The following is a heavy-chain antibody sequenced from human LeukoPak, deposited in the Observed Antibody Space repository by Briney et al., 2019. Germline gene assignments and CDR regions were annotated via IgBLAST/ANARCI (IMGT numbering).Heavy chain of an antibody. CDR3: ARDTYAEAYFDY. CDR2: ISYDGSNK. Sequence: GGSLRLSCVASGFTFSDYAMHWVRQAPGKGLECVAFISYDGSNKYYVDSVKGRFTISRDNAKNSLYLQMNSLRAEDTAVYYCARDTYAEAYFDYWGQGTLVTVSS. CDR1: GFTFSDYA. J-gene: IGHJ4*02. V-gene: IGHV3-30*02.